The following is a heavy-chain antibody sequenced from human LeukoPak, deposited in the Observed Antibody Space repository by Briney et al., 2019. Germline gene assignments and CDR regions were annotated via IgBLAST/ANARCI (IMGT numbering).Heavy chain of an antibody. D-gene: IGHD1-1*01. J-gene: IGHJ4*02. Sequence: PRASLRLSCAASGFSFTDYPMNWVRQAPGKGLEWISNIRTTAEGAKYAYYADSVKGRATISRDDGKNTLYLHMNSLRDDDTAVYYCATDQLYAFDYWGQGILVIVSA. V-gene: IGHV3-48*02. CDR3: ATDQLYAFDY. CDR1: GFSFTDYP. CDR2: IRTTAEGAKYA.